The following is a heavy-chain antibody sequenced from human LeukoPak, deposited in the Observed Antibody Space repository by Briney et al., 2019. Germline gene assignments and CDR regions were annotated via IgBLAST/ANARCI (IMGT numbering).Heavy chain of an antibody. J-gene: IGHJ4*02. CDR1: GFTFSSYG. CDR3: ARESIVGATYLGY. D-gene: IGHD1-26*01. Sequence: GGSLRLSCAESGFTFSSYGMHWVRQAPGKGLEWVGVISYDGSNKYYADSVKGRFTISRDNSKNTLYLQMNSLRAEDTAVYYCARESIVGATYLGYWGQGTLVTVSS. CDR2: ISYDGSNK. V-gene: IGHV3-30*19.